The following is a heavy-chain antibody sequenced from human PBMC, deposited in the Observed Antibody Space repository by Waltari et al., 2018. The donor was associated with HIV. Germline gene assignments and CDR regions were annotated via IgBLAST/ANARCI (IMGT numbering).Heavy chain of an antibody. D-gene: IGHD1-1*01. CDR3: ARGLGGGTIYDY. CDR1: GYTFTGYY. CDR2: INPNTGGI. Sequence: QVQLVQSGAEVRKPGASVKVSCKTSGYTFTGYYIHWVRQAPGQGLQWMGWINPNTGGISYTKSFQGRVIMTRDTSVNIAYMELSSLRSDDTATDFCARGLGGGTIYDYWGQGTLVTVSS. V-gene: IGHV1-2*02. J-gene: IGHJ4*02.